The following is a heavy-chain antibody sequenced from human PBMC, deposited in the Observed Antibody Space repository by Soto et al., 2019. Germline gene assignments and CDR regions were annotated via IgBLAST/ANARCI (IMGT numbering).Heavy chain of an antibody. V-gene: IGHV4-31*03. J-gene: IGHJ6*02. CDR1: GGSISSGGYY. D-gene: IGHD4-4*01. Sequence: QVHLQESGPGLVKPSQTLSLTCSVSGGSISSGGYYWSWIRQHPGKGLEWIGYIYYSGNTYYNPSLKSRVTISVGTSENPFSLKVSSVTAADKAVYYCARALRKHSNLHYYYYGMDVWGQGTTVTVSS. CDR3: ARALRKHSNLHYYYYGMDV. CDR2: IYYSGNT.